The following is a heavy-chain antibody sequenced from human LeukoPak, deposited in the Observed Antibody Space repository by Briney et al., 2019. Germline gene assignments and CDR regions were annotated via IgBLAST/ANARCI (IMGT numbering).Heavy chain of an antibody. CDR3: AKDVNTGGDYFDH. V-gene: IGHV3-30*02. Sequence: GESLRLSCAASGFTFRNSGMHWVRQALAKGLEWVAFIRYDGSIIYYADSVKGRFTISRDNSKNTLYLQMNSLRAEDTAVYYCAKDVNTGGDYFDHWGQGTLDTVSS. D-gene: IGHD1-14*01. CDR1: GFTFRNSG. J-gene: IGHJ4*02. CDR2: IRYDGSII.